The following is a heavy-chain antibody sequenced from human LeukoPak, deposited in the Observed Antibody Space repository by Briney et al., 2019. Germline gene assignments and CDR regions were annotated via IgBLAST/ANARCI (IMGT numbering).Heavy chain of an antibody. D-gene: IGHD2/OR15-2a*01. CDR2: ISHDGTI. J-gene: IGHJ4*02. CDR3: TRENRPFCPFAY. Sequence: SETLSLTCGVSGGSIDITNYWSWVRQAPGKGLEWIGEISHDGTINYNPSLRSRVAMSLDRANNQFSLSLTSVTAADTAVYYCTRENRPFCPFAYWGQGVLVTVSS. CDR1: GGSIDITNY. V-gene: IGHV4-4*02.